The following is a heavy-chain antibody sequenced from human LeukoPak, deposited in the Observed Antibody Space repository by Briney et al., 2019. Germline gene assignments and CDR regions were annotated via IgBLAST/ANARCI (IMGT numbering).Heavy chain of an antibody. Sequence: ASVKVSCKASGYTFTSYGISWVRQAPGQGLEWMGWISAYNGNTNYAQKLQGRVTMTTDTSTSTAYMELRSLRSDDTAVYYCARVTRITMIVVVILDAFDIWVQGTMVTVSS. D-gene: IGHD3-22*01. V-gene: IGHV1-18*01. CDR1: GYTFTSYG. CDR3: ARVTRITMIVVVILDAFDI. J-gene: IGHJ3*02. CDR2: ISAYNGNT.